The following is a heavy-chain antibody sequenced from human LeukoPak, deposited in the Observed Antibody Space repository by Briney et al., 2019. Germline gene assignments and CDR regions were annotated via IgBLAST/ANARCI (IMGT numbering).Heavy chain of an antibody. Sequence: GGSLRLSCAASGFTFSAFWMHWVRQAPGKGLEWVAVISYDGNDKHYADSVKGRFTISRDNSKNTLYLQMNSLRVEDTAVYYCAKDQYDYVRGEFDYWGQGTLVTVSS. D-gene: IGHD3-16*01. CDR3: AKDQYDYVRGEFDY. V-gene: IGHV3-30*18. CDR2: ISYDGNDK. CDR1: GFTFSAFW. J-gene: IGHJ4*02.